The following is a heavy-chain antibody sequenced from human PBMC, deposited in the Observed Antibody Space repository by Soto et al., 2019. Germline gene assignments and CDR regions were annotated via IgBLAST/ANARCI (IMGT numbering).Heavy chain of an antibody. D-gene: IGHD2-2*01. CDR2: INPSGGST. V-gene: IGHV1-46*03. CDR3: AGDGGYCSSTSCYGETYYYYYMDV. J-gene: IGHJ6*03. Sequence: ASVKVSCKASGYTFTSYYMHWVRQAPGQGLEWVGIINPSGGSTSYAQKFQGRVTMTRDTSTSTVYMELSSLRSEDTAVYYCAGDGGYCSSTSCYGETYYYYYMDVWGKGTTVTVSS. CDR1: GYTFTSYY.